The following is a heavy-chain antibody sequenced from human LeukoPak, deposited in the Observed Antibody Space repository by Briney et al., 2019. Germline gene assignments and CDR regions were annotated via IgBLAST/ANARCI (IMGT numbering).Heavy chain of an antibody. CDR1: GGSFSGYY. V-gene: IGHV4-34*01. D-gene: IGHD3-22*01. CDR2: INHSGST. J-gene: IGHJ3*01. CDR3: ARFTMIRGRVIVFDV. Sequence: SETLSLTCAVYGGSFSGYYWSWIRQPSGKGLEWIGEINHSGSTNYNPSLKSRVTISVDTSKNQFSLKLSSVTAADTAVYYCARFTMIRGRVIVFDVWGRGTMVTVSS.